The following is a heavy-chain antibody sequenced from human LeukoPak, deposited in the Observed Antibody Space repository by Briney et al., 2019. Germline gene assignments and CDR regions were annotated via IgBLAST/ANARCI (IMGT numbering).Heavy chain of an antibody. J-gene: IGHJ5*02. CDR2: ISSSSSYI. CDR1: GFTFSSYS. V-gene: IGHV3-21*01. Sequence: GGSLRLSCAASGFTFSSYSMNWVRQAPGKGLEWVSSISSSSSYIYYADSVKGRFTISRDNAKNSLYLQMNSLRAEDTAVYYCARGCSSTSCYVNNWFDPWGQGTLVTVSS. D-gene: IGHD2-2*01. CDR3: ARGCSSTSCYVNNWFDP.